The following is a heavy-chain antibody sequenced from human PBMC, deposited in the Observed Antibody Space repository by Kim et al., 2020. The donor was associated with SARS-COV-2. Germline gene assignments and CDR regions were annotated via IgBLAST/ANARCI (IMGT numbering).Heavy chain of an antibody. J-gene: IGHJ4*02. D-gene: IGHD2-2*01. CDR3: ARGGCSSSCHDF. V-gene: IGHV1-2*06. Sequence: ASVKVSCKASGYTFIDYYIQWVRQAPGQGLELMGRINLKNGDTNTAQRLQGRVTMTRDTSINTVYMELSSLTSDDTAVYYCARGGCSSSCHDFWGQGTLVTVSS. CDR2: INLKNGDT. CDR1: GYTFIDYY.